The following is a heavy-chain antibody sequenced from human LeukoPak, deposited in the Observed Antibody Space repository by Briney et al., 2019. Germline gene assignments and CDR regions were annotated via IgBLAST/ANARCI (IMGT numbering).Heavy chain of an antibody. CDR2: INPSGGST. J-gene: IGHJ4*02. CDR1: GYTFTSYY. CDR3: ARGGHVRVYDTSAYYGHY. Sequence: ASVKVSCKASGYTFTSYYMFWVRQAPGQGLEWMGIINPSGGSTSYAQKFQGRVTMTRDMSTSTVYMELSSLRFEDTALYYCARGGHVRVYDTSAYYGHYWGQGTLVTVSS. V-gene: IGHV1-46*01. D-gene: IGHD3-22*01.